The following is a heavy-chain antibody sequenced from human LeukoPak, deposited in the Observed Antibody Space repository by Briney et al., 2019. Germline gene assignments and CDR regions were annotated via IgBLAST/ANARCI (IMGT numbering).Heavy chain of an antibody. CDR2: IIPILGIA. J-gene: IGHJ4*02. CDR1: GYAFTGCY. D-gene: IGHD7-27*01. CDR3: ARALGILGEYFDY. Sequence: ASVKVSCKASGYAFTGCYMHWVRQAPGQGLEWMGRIIPILGIANYAQKFQGRVTITADKSTSTAYMELSSLRSEDTAVYYCARALGILGEYFDYWGQGTLVTVSS. V-gene: IGHV1-69*04.